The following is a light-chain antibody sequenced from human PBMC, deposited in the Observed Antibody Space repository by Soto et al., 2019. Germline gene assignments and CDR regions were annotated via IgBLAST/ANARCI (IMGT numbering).Light chain of an antibody. CDR3: SSYAGSSNV. J-gene: IGLJ1*01. CDR1: SSDVGGYNY. Sequence: QSVLTQPPSASGSPGQSGAISFTGTSSDVGGYNYVSWYQQHPGKAPKLMIYEVNKRPSGVPDRFSGSKSGNTASLTVSGLQAEDEADYYCSSYAGSSNVFGTGTKVTV. V-gene: IGLV2-8*01. CDR2: EVN.